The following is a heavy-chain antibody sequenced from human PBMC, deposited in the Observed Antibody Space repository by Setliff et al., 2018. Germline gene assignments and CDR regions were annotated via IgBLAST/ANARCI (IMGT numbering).Heavy chain of an antibody. Sequence: GGSLRLSCAASGFTFSSYSMNWVRRAPGKGLEWVSSISSSSYISYADSVKGRFTISRDKAKNSLYLQMNSLRAEDTAMYYCARESTYTSRWDVRGAFDIWGQGTMVTVSS. CDR2: ISSSSYI. CDR3: ARESTYTSRWDVRGAFDI. J-gene: IGHJ3*02. CDR1: GFTFSSYS. V-gene: IGHV3-21*01. D-gene: IGHD3-16*01.